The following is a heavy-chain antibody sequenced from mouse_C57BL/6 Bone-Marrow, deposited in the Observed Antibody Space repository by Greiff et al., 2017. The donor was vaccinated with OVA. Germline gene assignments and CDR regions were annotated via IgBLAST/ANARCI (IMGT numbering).Heavy chain of an antibody. CDR2: IYPGSGST. D-gene: IGHD1-1*01. CDR3: ARGRLLRFYAMDY. V-gene: IGHV1-55*01. CDR1: GYTFTSYW. Sequence: LQPGAELVKPGASVKMSCKASGYTFTSYWITWVKQRPGQGLEWIGDIYPGSGSTNYNEKFKSKATLTVDTSSSTAYMQLSSLTSEDSAVYYCARGRLLRFYAMDYWGQGTSVTVSS. J-gene: IGHJ4*01.